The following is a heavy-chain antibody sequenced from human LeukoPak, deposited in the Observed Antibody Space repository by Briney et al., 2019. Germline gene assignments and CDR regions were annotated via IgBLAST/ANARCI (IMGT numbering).Heavy chain of an antibody. CDR3: ARGSPYYYGSGNTRGYFDY. CDR2: IYYSGST. J-gene: IGHJ4*02. D-gene: IGHD3-10*01. CDR1: GGSIRSYY. Sequence: PSETLSLTCTVSGGSIRSYYWSWIRQPPGKGLEWIGYIYYSGSTNYNPSLKSRVTISVDTSKNQFSLKLSSVTAADTAVYYCARGSPYYYGSGNTRGYFDYWGQGTLVTVSS. V-gene: IGHV4-59*01.